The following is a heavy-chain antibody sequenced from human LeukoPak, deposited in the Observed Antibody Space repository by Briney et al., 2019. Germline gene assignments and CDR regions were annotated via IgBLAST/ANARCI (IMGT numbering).Heavy chain of an antibody. J-gene: IGHJ4*02. D-gene: IGHD1-1*01. CDR2: INHSGST. Sequence: SETLSLTCAVYGGSFSGYYWSWIRQPPGKGLEWIGEINHSGSTNCNPSLKSRVTISVDTSKNQFSLKLSSVTAADTAVYYCARVQTGTTLGEFDYWGQGTLVTVSS. CDR1: GGSFSGYY. V-gene: IGHV4-34*01. CDR3: ARVQTGTTLGEFDY.